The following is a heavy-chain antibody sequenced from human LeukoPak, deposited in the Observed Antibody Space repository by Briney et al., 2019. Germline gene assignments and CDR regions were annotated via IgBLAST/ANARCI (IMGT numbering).Heavy chain of an antibody. J-gene: IGHJ4*02. V-gene: IGHV3-7*01. Sequence: GGSLRLSCAVSGFTFNNYWMNWVRQAPGKGLEWVANIKQDGSEKYYVDSVKGRFIISRDIAKHSLYLQMNSLKTEDTAIYYCARRHVRGTTVDYWGQGTLVTVSS. CDR1: GFTFNNYW. D-gene: IGHD4-11*01. CDR3: ARRHVRGTTVDY. CDR2: IKQDGSEK.